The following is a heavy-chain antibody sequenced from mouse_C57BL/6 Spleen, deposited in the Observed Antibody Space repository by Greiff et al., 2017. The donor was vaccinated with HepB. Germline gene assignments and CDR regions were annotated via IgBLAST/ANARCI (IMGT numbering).Heavy chain of an antibody. D-gene: IGHD1-1*01. V-gene: IGHV3-6*01. CDR3: ARDPYGSSYWYFDV. Sequence: VQLQQSGPGLVKPSQSLSLTCSVTGYSITSGYYWNWIRQFPGNKLEWMGYISYDGSNNYNPSPKNRISITRDTSKNQFFLKLNSVTTEDTATYYCARDPYGSSYWYFDVWGTGTTVTVSS. CDR2: ISYDGSN. J-gene: IGHJ1*03. CDR1: GYSITSGYY.